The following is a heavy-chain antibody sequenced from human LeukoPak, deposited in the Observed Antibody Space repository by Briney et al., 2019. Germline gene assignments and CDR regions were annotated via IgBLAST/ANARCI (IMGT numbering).Heavy chain of an antibody. CDR3: VPTNSYSYYFDY. CDR1: GYTFTGYY. D-gene: IGHD2/OR15-2a*01. Sequence: GASVKVSCKASGYTFTGYYMHWVRPAPGQGLERMGWINPNSGGTNYAQKFQGRVTMTRDTAISTAYMELSRLRSDDTAVYYCVPTNSYSYYFDYWGQGTLVTVSS. J-gene: IGHJ4*02. V-gene: IGHV1-2*02. CDR2: INPNSGGT.